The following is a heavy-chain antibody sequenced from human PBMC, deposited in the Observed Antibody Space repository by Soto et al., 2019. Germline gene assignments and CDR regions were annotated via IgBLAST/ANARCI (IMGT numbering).Heavy chain of an antibody. CDR3: ARGAEILWFGEPPRDY. D-gene: IGHD3-10*01. CDR1: GGSFSGYY. CDR2: INHSGST. V-gene: IGHV4-34*01. Sequence: QVQLQQWGAGLLKPSETLSLTCAVYGGSFSGYYWSWIRQPPGKGLERIWEINHSGSTNYNPSLKSRVTISVDTSTNQFSLKLSSVTAADTAVYYCARGAEILWFGEPPRDYWGQGTLVTVSS. J-gene: IGHJ4*02.